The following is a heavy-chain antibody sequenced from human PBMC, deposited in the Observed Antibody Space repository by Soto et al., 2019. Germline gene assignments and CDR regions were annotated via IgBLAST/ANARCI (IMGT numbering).Heavy chain of an antibody. Sequence: EVQLVESGGDLAKPGGSLRLSCAVSGFTFSYAWMNWVRQAPGKGLEWVGRMKSQTDGGTTDYAAPVKGSFTISRDDSRNMVFLQMNSLGTEDTAVYYCAKGRGDLLYWRKGTLVTVSS. CDR3: AKGRGDLLY. D-gene: IGHD3-10*01. V-gene: IGHV3-15*07. J-gene: IGHJ4*02. CDR1: GFTFSYAW. CDR2: MKSQTDGGTT.